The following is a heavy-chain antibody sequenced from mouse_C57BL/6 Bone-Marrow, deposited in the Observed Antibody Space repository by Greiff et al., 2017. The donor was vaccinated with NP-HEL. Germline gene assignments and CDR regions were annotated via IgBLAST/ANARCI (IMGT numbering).Heavy chain of an antibody. V-gene: IGHV2-2*01. CDR2: IWSGGST. J-gene: IGHJ3*01. CDR1: GFSLTSYG. CDR3: ASKGNEYDWFAY. Sequence: VQLQQSGPGLVQPSQSLSITCTVSGFSLTSYGVHWVRQSPGKGLEWLGVIWSGGSTDYNAAFISRLSISKDNSKSQVFFKMNSLQADDTAIYNCASKGNEYDWFAYWGQGTLVTVAA. D-gene: IGHD2-4*01.